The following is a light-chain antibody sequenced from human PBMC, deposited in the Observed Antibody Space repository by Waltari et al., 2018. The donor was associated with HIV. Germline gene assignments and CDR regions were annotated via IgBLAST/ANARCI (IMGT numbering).Light chain of an antibody. Sequence: SYELTQPPSVSVSPGQTASITCSGDKLGDKYACWYQQKPGQSPVPAIYEEFQRPSGIPERFSGSNSGNTATLTISGTQAMDEADYYCQAWDSSAVLFGGGTKLTVL. V-gene: IGLV3-1*01. CDR3: QAWDSSAVL. CDR1: KLGDKY. CDR2: EEF. J-gene: IGLJ2*01.